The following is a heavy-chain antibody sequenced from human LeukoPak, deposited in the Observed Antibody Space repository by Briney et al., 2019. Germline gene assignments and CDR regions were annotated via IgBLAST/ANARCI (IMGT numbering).Heavy chain of an antibody. V-gene: IGHV3-30*04. CDR3: ARERPNNYYYYGMDV. CDR2: ISYDGSNK. CDR1: GFTFSSYA. J-gene: IGHJ6*02. Sequence: GGSLRLSCAASGFTFSSYAMHWVRQAPGKGLEWVAVISYDGSNKYYADSVKGRFTTSRDNSKNTLYLQMNSLRAEDTAVYYCARERPNNYYYYGMDVWGQGTTVTVSS. D-gene: IGHD1-1*01.